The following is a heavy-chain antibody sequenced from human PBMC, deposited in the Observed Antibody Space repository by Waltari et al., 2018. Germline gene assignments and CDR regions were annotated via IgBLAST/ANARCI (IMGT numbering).Heavy chain of an antibody. D-gene: IGHD5-12*01. CDR2: IIPILGIA. Sequence: QVQLVQSGAEVKKPGSSVKVSCKASGGTISSYGISWVRQAPGQGLEWMGGIIPILGIAKYAQKFQGRVTITADESTNTAYMELSSLKSDDTAVYYCAAGTKGEIAATIDCWGQGTLVTVSS. J-gene: IGHJ4*02. V-gene: IGHV1-69*04. CDR1: GGTISSYG. CDR3: AAGTKGEIAATIDC.